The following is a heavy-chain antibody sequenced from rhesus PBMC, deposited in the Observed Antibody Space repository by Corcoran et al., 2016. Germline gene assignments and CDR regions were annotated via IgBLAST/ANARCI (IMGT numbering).Heavy chain of an antibody. D-gene: IGHD2-2*01. V-gene: IGHV4S9*01. Sequence: QVQLQEPGTGLVKPSETLSLTCAVSGGSISDNYYWNWIRQSPGKGLEWIGNMYGSSESTYYNPSRKSRVTTSKDTTKNRFSLKLTSGPAAYTAVYYCARDYVVSYWGQGVLVTVSS. CDR2: MYGSSEST. J-gene: IGHJ4*01. CDR1: GGSISDNYY. CDR3: ARDYVVSY.